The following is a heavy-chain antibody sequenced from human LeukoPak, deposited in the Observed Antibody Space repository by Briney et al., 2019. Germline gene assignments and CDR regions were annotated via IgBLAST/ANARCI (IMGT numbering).Heavy chain of an antibody. D-gene: IGHD5-24*01. J-gene: IGHJ6*02. CDR2: IKTKSDGETT. CDR3: TTDPWHGMDV. CDR1: RFTFSDAW. V-gene: IGHV3-15*07. Sequence: GGSLRLSCAASRFTFSDAWMNWVRQAPGKGLEWVGRIKTKSDGETTDYAAPVKGRFTISRDDSKNTLYVQMNSLKIEDTAVYYCTTDPWHGMDVWGRGTTVTVSS.